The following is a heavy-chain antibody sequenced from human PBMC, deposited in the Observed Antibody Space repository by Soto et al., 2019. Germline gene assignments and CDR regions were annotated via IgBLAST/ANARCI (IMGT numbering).Heavy chain of an antibody. V-gene: IGHV4-39*01. CDR1: GVSISRPAYY. CDR3: ARHGAGTNEYYYGMDV. Sequence: GTPSLTCILPGVSISRPAYYWGWLRQPPGKGLEWIGSIYYNGNAYYNPSLKSRATISVDTPQNQFSLKLSFVIAADAAVYYCARHGAGTNEYYYGMDVWGQGTTVT. J-gene: IGHJ6*02. CDR2: IYYNGNA. D-gene: IGHD6-13*01.